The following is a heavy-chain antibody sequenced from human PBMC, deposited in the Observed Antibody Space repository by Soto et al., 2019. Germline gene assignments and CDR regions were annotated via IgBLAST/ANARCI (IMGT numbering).Heavy chain of an antibody. D-gene: IGHD2-2*01. CDR2: IIPIFGTA. CDR1: GGTFSSYA. CDR3: ARETDGYCSSTSCYRWFYP. Sequence: EASVKVSCKASGGTFSSYAMSWVRQAPGQGLEWMGGIIPIFGTANYAQKFQGRVTITADESTSTAYMELSSLRSEDTAVYYCARETDGYCSSTSCYRWFYPWGQATLVTIS. J-gene: IGHJ5*02. V-gene: IGHV1-69*13.